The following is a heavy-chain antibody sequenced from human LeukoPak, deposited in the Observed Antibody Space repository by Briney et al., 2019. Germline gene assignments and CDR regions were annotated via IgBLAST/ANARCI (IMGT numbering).Heavy chain of an antibody. D-gene: IGHD1-7*01. CDR1: GFTFSSYS. V-gene: IGHV3-21*01. Sequence: GSLRLSCAASGFTFSSYSMNWVRQAPGKGLEWVSSISSSSSYIYYADSVKGRFTISRDNAKNSLYLQMNSLRAEDTAVYYCARELTGTTFDPWGQGTLVTVSS. CDR3: ARELTGTTFDP. J-gene: IGHJ5*02. CDR2: ISSSSSYI.